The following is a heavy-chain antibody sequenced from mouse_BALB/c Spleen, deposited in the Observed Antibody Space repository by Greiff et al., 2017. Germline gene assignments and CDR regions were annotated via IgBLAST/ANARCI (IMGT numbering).Heavy chain of an antibody. J-gene: IGHJ4*01. CDR2: ISSGGSYT. CDR1: GFTFSSYA. D-gene: IGHD1-1*01. V-gene: IGHV5-9-4*01. Sequence: DVKLVESGGGLVKPGGSLKLSCAASGFTFSSYAMSWVRQSPEKRLEWVAEISSGGSYTYYPDTVTGRFTISRDNAKNTLYLEMSSLRSEDTAMYYCARDGITTVVAPYYYAMDYWGQGTSVTVSS. CDR3: ARDGITTVVAPYYYAMDY.